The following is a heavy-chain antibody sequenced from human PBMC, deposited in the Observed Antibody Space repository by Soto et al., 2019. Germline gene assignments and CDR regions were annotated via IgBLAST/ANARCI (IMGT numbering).Heavy chain of an antibody. D-gene: IGHD3-10*01. CDR3: ARTYMVRGVIITQYYFDY. Sequence: ASVKVSCKASGYTFTSYDINWVRQATGQGLEWMGWMNPNSGNTGYAQKFQGRVTMTRNTSISTAYMELSSLRSEDTAVYYCARTYMVRGVIITQYYFDYWGQGTLVTVPQ. V-gene: IGHV1-8*01. CDR1: GYTFTSYD. J-gene: IGHJ4*02. CDR2: MNPNSGNT.